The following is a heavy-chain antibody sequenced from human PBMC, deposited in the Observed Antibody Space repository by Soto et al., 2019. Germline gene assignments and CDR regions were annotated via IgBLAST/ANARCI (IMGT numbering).Heavy chain of an antibody. CDR1: GGSISSYY. CDR2: IYYSGST. CDR3: ARLYCSGGSCYSGIDY. D-gene: IGHD2-15*01. Sequence: PSETLSLTCTVSGGSISSYYWSWIRQPPGKGLEWIGYIYYSGSTNYNPSLKSRVTISVDTSKNQFSLKLSSVTAADTAVYYCARLYCSGGSCYSGIDYWGQGTLVTVSS. J-gene: IGHJ4*02. V-gene: IGHV4-59*01.